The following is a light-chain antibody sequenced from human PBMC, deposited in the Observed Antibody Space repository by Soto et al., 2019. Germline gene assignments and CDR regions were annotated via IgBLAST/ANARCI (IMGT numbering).Light chain of an antibody. Sequence: ETVLTQSPGTLSLSPGERATLSCRASQSARSSHLAWYQQMPGQAPRLLIYGTSNRATGIPDRFSGSGSGTDFTLTISRLEPEDFAVYYCQQYSSSPLTFGGGTKVDIK. CDR2: GTS. CDR1: QSARSSH. CDR3: QQYSSSPLT. V-gene: IGKV3-20*01. J-gene: IGKJ4*01.